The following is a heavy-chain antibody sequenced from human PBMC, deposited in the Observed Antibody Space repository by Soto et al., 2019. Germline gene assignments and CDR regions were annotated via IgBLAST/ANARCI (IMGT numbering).Heavy chain of an antibody. J-gene: IGHJ5*02. D-gene: IGHD1-7*01. CDR3: ARDIHAVGTHYFDP. V-gene: IGHV4-59*01. Sequence: SETLSLTFVVSGGSITSSPWRLIRQFPGKGREWIAYTAYTGNTNYHPSLTSRVTISMDTSKNQLSLKWTSMTAADTAVYYCARDIHAVGTHYFDPWGQVTLVTVSS. CDR2: TAYTGNT. CDR1: GGSITSSP.